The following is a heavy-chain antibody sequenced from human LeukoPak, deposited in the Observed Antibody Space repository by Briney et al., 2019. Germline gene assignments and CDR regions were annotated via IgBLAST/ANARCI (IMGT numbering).Heavy chain of an antibody. CDR2: IITGNGNT. CDR3: AREPASGSYFDP. V-gene: IGHV1-3*04. Sequence: ASVKVSCKASGYTFTSYTMHWVRQAPGQRLEWMGWIITGNGNTKYSQKFQGKVTITRDTSASTAYMEVSSLRSEDTAVYYCAREPASGSYFDPWGQGTLVTVSS. CDR1: GYTFTSYT. D-gene: IGHD1-26*01. J-gene: IGHJ4*02.